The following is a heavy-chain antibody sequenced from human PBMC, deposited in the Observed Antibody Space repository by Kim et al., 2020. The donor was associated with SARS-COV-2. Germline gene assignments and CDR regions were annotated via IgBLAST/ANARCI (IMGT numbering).Heavy chain of an antibody. V-gene: IGHV3-73*01. Sequence: GGSLRLSCAASGFTFSGSAMHWVRQASGKGLEWVGRIRSKANSYATAYAASVKGRFTISRDDSKNTAYLQMNSLKTEDTAVYYCTRLAMVRGGDYGMDVWGQGTTVTVSS. D-gene: IGHD3-10*01. CDR3: TRLAMVRGGDYGMDV. J-gene: IGHJ6*02. CDR2: IRSKANSYAT. CDR1: GFTFSGSA.